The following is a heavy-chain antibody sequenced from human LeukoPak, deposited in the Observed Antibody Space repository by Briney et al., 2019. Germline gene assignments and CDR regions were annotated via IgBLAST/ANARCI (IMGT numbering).Heavy chain of an antibody. CDR1: GYSISSGYY. CDR3: ARGPHCSSTSCYEGNYYMDV. D-gene: IGHD2-2*01. Sequence: PSETLSLTCAVSGYSISSGYYWGWIRQPPGKGLEWIGSIYHSGSTNYNPSLKSRVTISVDTSKNQFSLKLSSVTAADTAVYYCARGPHCSSTSCYEGNYYMDVWGRGTTVTVSS. J-gene: IGHJ6*03. V-gene: IGHV4-38-2*01. CDR2: IYHSGST.